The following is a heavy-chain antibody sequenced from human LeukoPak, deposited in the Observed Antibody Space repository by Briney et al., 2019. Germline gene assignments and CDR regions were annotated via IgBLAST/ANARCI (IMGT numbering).Heavy chain of an antibody. V-gene: IGHV3-20*04. D-gene: IGHD1-26*01. Sequence: GRSLRLSRAASGFTFDDYGMSWVRQGPGKGLEWVSGINWNGGSIGYADSVKGRFTISRDNAKNSLYLQMNSLRVEDTALYYCARGSSGSYFYFDYWGQGNVVTVSS. CDR2: INWNGGSI. CDR3: ARGSSGSYFYFDY. CDR1: GFTFDDYG. J-gene: IGHJ4*02.